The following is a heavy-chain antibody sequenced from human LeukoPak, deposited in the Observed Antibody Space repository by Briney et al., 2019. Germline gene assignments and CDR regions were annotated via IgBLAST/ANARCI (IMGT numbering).Heavy chain of an antibody. CDR1: GFTFSSYS. J-gene: IGHJ6*03. CDR3: ARVGRPDYYGSYYYYMDV. Sequence: GGSLRLSCAASGFTFSSYSMNWVRQAPGKGLEWVSYISSSSSTIYYADSVKGRFTISRDNAKNSLYLQMNSLRAEDTAVYYCARVGRPDYYGSYYYYMDVWGKGTTVTVSS. CDR2: ISSSSSTI. V-gene: IGHV3-48*01. D-gene: IGHD3-10*01.